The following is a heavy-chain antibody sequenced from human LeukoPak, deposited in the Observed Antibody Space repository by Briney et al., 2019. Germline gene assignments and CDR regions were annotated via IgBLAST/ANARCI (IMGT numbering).Heavy chain of an antibody. J-gene: IGHJ4*02. D-gene: IGHD3-9*01. Sequence: PGGSLRLSCAASGFTFSSYSMNWVCQAPGKGLEWVSSISSSSSYIYYADSVKGRFTISRDNAKNSLYLQMNSLRAEDTAVYYCARTDYDILTGYPDYWGQGTLVTVSS. V-gene: IGHV3-21*01. CDR1: GFTFSSYS. CDR3: ARTDYDILTGYPDY. CDR2: ISSSSSYI.